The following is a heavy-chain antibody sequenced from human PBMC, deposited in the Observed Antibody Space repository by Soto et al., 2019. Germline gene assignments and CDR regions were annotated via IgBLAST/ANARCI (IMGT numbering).Heavy chain of an antibody. CDR1: GGSISSGDYY. V-gene: IGHV4-30-4*01. Sequence: QVQLQESGPGLVKPSQTLSLTCTVSGGSISSGDYYWSWIRPPPGKGLEWIGYIYYSGSTYYNPSLKSRVTISVDTSKYQCSLKLSSVTAAYTAVYYCARVLQDYYDSSGQTFDYWGQGTLVTVSS. CDR3: ARVLQDYYDSSGQTFDY. CDR2: IYYSGST. D-gene: IGHD3-22*01. J-gene: IGHJ4*02.